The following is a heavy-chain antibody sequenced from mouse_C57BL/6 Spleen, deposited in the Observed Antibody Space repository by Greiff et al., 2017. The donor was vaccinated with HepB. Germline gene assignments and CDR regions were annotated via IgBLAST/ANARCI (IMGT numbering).Heavy chain of an antibody. J-gene: IGHJ4*01. Sequence: QVQLQQPGAELVRPGSSVKLSCKASGYTFTSYWMDWVKQRPGQGLEWIGNIYPSDSETHYNQKFKDKATLTVDKSSSTAYMQLSSLTSEDSAVYYCARWGSVGYAMDYWGQGTSVTVSS. D-gene: IGHD3-3*01. CDR2: IYPSDSET. CDR3: ARWGSVGYAMDY. V-gene: IGHV1-61*01. CDR1: GYTFTSYW.